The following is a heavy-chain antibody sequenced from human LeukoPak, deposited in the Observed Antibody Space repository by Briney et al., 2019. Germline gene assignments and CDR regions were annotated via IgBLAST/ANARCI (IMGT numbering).Heavy chain of an antibody. CDR1: GGSISSSSYY. J-gene: IGHJ4*02. V-gene: IGHV4-39*07. Sequence: SETLSLTCTVSGGSISSSSYYWGWIRQPPGKGLEWIGSIYYSGSTYYNPSLKSRGTISVDTSKNQFSLKLSSVTAADTAVYYCAREGQQLAPSGLDYWGQGTRVLVSS. D-gene: IGHD6-13*01. CDR2: IYYSGST. CDR3: AREGQQLAPSGLDY.